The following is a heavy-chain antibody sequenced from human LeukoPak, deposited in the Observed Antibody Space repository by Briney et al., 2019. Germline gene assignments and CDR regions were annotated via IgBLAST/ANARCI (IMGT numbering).Heavy chain of an antibody. CDR2: IYYSGST. V-gene: IGHV4-39*07. J-gene: IGHJ6*03. CDR1: GGSISSSSYY. CDR3: AREIWRDGYNNYMDV. D-gene: IGHD5-24*01. Sequence: SETLSLTCTVSGGSISSSSYYWGWIRQPPGKGLEWIGSIYYSGSTNYNPSLKSRVTISVDTSKNQFSLKLSSVTAADTAVYYCAREIWRDGYNNYMDVWGKGTTVTVSS.